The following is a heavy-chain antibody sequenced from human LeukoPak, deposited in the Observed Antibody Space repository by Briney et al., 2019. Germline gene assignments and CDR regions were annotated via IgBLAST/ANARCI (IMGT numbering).Heavy chain of an antibody. CDR2: IYYSGST. J-gene: IGHJ4*02. Sequence: SETLSLTCTVSGGSISSYYWSWIRQPPGKGLEWIGYIYYSGSTNYNPSLKSRVTISVDTSRNQFSLKLSSVTAEDTAVYYCARDGLEDYWGQGTLVTVSS. V-gene: IGHV4-59*01. CDR3: ARDGLEDY. CDR1: GGSISSYY. D-gene: IGHD6-6*01.